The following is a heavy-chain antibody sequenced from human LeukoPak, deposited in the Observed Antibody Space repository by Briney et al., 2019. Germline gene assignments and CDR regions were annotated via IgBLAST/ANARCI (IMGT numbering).Heavy chain of an antibody. CDR1: GFNFANHA. CDR2: ISGGGDIT. Sequence: GGSLRLSCAASGFNFANHAMSWVRQTAGKGLEWVSAISGGGDITYYADSVKGRFTISRDNSKDTLFLQMHSLRPGDTAVYYCVREDTPATANWGQGTLVTISS. CDR3: VREDTPATAN. D-gene: IGHD2-21*02. V-gene: IGHV3-23*01. J-gene: IGHJ4*02.